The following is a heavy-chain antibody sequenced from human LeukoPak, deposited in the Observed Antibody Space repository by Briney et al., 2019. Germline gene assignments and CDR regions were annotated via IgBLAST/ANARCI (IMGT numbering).Heavy chain of an antibody. V-gene: IGHV4-59*01. CDR2: IYYSGST. J-gene: IGHJ4*02. Sequence: SETLSLTCTVSGVSFSSYDWSWIRQPPGKGLEWIGYIYYSGSTKYYPSFKSRVTISLGTSKNHFSLTLVSGTAADTAVVYCGRGTGELANTSFDYWGQGTLVTVSS. D-gene: IGHD7-27*01. CDR1: GVSFSSYD. CDR3: GRGTGELANTSFDY.